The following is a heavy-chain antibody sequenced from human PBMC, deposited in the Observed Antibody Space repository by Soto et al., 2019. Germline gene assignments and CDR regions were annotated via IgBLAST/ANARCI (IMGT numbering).Heavy chain of an antibody. CDR3: ARDLDGLHDDTSGPFPRPG. CDR2: IHSSGSI. J-gene: IGHJ1*01. CDR1: GGSTSSDDYY. Sequence: SETLSLTCTVPGGSTSSDDYYWSWIRQAPGRGLEWIGYIHSSGSIYYNPSLKSRATMSIDTAGNQFSLKLSSVTVADTAAYYCARDLDGLHDDTSGPFPRPGWGQGTLVTVSS. D-gene: IGHD3-22*01. V-gene: IGHV4-30-4*01.